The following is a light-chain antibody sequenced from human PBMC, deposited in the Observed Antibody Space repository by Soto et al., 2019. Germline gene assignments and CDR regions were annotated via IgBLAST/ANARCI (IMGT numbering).Light chain of an antibody. Sequence: EIVLTQSPGTLSLSPGERVTLSCRASQRVSSSYLAWYQQKPGQAPRLLTYGASSRATDIPDRFSGSGSGTDFTLTISRLEPEDFAVYYCQQYGSSPWTFGQGTKVEIK. CDR3: QQYGSSPWT. V-gene: IGKV3-20*01. J-gene: IGKJ1*01. CDR2: GAS. CDR1: QRVSSSY.